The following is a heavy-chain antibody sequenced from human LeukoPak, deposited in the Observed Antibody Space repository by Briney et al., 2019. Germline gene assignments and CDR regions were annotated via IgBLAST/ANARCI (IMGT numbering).Heavy chain of an antibody. CDR2: ISVYNGKT. CDR1: GYTFISYD. CDR3: AFKGSTRTRNWFDP. Sequence: GASVKVSCKASGYTFISYDIIWVRQAPGQGLEWMGWISVYNGKTNYAQNLQGRVTMTTDTSTSTAYMELRSLGSDDTAVYYCAFKGSTRTRNWFDPWGQGTLVTVSS. V-gene: IGHV1-18*01. D-gene: IGHD2-2*01. J-gene: IGHJ5*02.